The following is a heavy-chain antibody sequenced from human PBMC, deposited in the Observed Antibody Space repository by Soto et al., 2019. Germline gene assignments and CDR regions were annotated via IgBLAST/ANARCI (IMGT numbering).Heavy chain of an antibody. CDR3: AKDQRGGGSGGSCYCWFDP. CDR1: AFTFSSYG. J-gene: IGHJ5*02. CDR2: ISGSGGST. D-gene: IGHD2-15*01. V-gene: IGHV3-23*01. Sequence: GGSLRLSCTASAFTFSSYGMSWVRKAPGKGLEWVSAISGSGGSTYYADSVKGRFTISRDNSKNTLYLQMNSLRAEDTAVYYCAKDQRGGGSGGSCYCWFDPWGQGTLVTVSS.